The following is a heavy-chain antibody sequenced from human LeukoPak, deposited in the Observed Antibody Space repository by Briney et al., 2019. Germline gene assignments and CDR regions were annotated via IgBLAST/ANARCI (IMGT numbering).Heavy chain of an antibody. CDR1: GYTFTSYY. V-gene: IGHV1-46*01. D-gene: IGHD4-11*01. Sequence: ASVKVSCKASGYTFTSYYMHWVRQAPGQGLEWMGIINPSGGSTSYAQKFQGRVTMTRDTSTSTVYMELSSLRSEDTAVYYCARRLQYYYYYYYMDVWGKGTTVTVSS. CDR3: ARRLQYYYYYYYMDV. J-gene: IGHJ6*03. CDR2: INPSGGST.